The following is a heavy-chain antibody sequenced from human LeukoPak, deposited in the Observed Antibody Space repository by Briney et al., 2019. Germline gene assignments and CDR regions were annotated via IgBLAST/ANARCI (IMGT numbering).Heavy chain of an antibody. Sequence: SETLSLTCTVSGGSISSSSYYWGWIRQPPGKGLEWIGSIYYSGSTYYNPSLKSRVTTSVDTSKNQFSLKLSSVTAADTAVYYCAREKYDFWSGYSFPNDYWGQGTLVTVSS. J-gene: IGHJ4*02. D-gene: IGHD3-3*01. V-gene: IGHV4-39*07. CDR2: IYYSGST. CDR1: GGSISSSSYY. CDR3: AREKYDFWSGYSFPNDY.